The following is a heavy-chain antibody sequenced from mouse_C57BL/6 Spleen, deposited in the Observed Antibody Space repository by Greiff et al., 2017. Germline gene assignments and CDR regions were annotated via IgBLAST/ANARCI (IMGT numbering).Heavy chain of an antibody. CDR2: INPSTGGT. D-gene: IGHD1-1*01. CDR3: ARRGSDDGSYWYFDV. V-gene: IGHV1-42*01. CDR1: GYSFTGYY. Sequence: VQLQQSGPELVKPGASVTISCKASGYSFTGYYMNWVKQSPEKSLEWIGEINPSTGGTTYNQKFKAKATLTVDKSSSTAYMQLKSMTSEDSAVYYGARRGSDDGSYWYFDVWSTGTTVTVSS. J-gene: IGHJ1*03.